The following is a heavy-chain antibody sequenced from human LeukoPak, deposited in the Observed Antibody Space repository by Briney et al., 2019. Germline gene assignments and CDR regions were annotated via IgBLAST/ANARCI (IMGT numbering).Heavy chain of an antibody. CDR2: IYYSGST. J-gene: IGHJ4*02. CDR3: ARTREEVDFDY. D-gene: IGHD1-26*01. Sequence: SETLSLTCTVSGGSISSSSYYWGWIRQPPRKGLEWIVSIYYSGSTYYNPSLKSRVTISVDTSKNQFSLKLSSVTAADTAVYYCARTREEVDFDYWGQGTLVTVSS. V-gene: IGHV4-39*07. CDR1: GGSISSSSYY.